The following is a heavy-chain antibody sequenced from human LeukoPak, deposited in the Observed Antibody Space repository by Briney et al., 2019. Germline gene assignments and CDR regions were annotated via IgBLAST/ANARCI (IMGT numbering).Heavy chain of an antibody. Sequence: GGSLRLSCAVSGFTFSSYSMNWVRQAPGKGLEWVSSISSSSSYIYYADSVKGRFTISRDNAKNSLYLQMNSLRAEDTAVYYCARDLPLFVVVPAAGAFDIWGQGTMVTVSS. CDR2: ISSSSSYI. V-gene: IGHV3-21*01. CDR1: GFTFSSYS. CDR3: ARDLPLFVVVPAAGAFDI. J-gene: IGHJ3*02. D-gene: IGHD2-2*01.